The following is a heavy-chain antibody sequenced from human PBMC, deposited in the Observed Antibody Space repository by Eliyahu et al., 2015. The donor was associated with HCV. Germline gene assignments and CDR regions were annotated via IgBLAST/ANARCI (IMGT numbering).Heavy chain of an antibody. CDR1: GYPFTSYX. CDR2: MNPNSGNT. Sequence: QVQLVQSGAEVKKPGASVKVSCKASGYPFTSYXINWVRQATGQGLEWMGXMNPNSGNTGYAQKFQGRVTITRNTSISTAYMELSSLRSEDTAVYYCARVPPYDILTALRGDWFDPWGQGTLVTVSS. D-gene: IGHD3-9*01. J-gene: IGHJ5*02. V-gene: IGHV1-8*03. CDR3: ARVPPYDILTALRGDWFDP.